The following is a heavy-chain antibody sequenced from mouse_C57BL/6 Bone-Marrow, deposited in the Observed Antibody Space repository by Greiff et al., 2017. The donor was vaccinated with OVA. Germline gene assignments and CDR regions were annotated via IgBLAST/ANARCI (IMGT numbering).Heavy chain of an antibody. CDR2: IDPEDGET. Sequence: VQLQQSGAELVKPGASVKLSCTASGFNIKDYYMHGVKQRTEQGLEWIGRIDPEDGETKSAPKFQGKAAITAAPISTTAYRQLSSLTSEDTAVYYCAMVYDGYPYWYFDVGGTGTTDTVSS. CDR3: AMVYDGYPYWYFDV. D-gene: IGHD2-3*01. V-gene: IGHV14-2*01. J-gene: IGHJ1*03. CDR1: GFNIKDYY.